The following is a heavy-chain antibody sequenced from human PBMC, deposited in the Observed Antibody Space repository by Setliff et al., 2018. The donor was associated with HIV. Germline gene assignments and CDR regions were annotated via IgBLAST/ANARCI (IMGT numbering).Heavy chain of an antibody. CDR3: TTELLGSSWYGVDYYGMDV. V-gene: IGHV3-15*01. J-gene: IGHJ6*02. CDR2: IKSKTDDGTT. Sequence: GGSLRLSCAASGFTFSNAWMNWVRQAPGKGLEWVGRIKSKTDDGTTDYAAHVKGRFTISRDDSKNTLYLQMNSLKTEDTAVYYCTTELLGSSWYGVDYYGMDVWGQGTTVTVSS. CDR1: GFTFSNAW. D-gene: IGHD6-13*01.